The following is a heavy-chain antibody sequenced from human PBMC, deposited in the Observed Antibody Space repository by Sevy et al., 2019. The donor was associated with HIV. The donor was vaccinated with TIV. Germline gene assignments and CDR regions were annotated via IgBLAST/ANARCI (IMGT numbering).Heavy chain of an antibody. CDR2: INQGGSEK. CDR1: GFTFSAYW. CDR3: AGALAAAAAS. D-gene: IGHD6-13*01. Sequence: GGSLRLSCAASGFTFSAYWMHWVRQAPGKWLEWVANINQGGSEKYYVDSVKGRFTISRANAKNSLFLQMNSLRAEDTAVYYCAGALAAAAASWGQGALVTVSS. J-gene: IGHJ5*02. V-gene: IGHV3-7*01.